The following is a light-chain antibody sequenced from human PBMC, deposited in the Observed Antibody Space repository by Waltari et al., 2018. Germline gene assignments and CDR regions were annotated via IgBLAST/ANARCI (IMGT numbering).Light chain of an antibody. J-gene: IGKJ4*01. V-gene: IGKV1-5*01. CDR1: QTISSW. CDR2: DAS. CDR3: QQYNSYLRT. Sequence: DIQMTQSPSPLSASVGDRVTITCRASQTISSWLAWYQQNPGKAPNLLIYDASSLESGVPSRFSGSGSGTEFTLTISSLQPDDFAIYYCQQYNSYLRTFGGGTKVEIK.